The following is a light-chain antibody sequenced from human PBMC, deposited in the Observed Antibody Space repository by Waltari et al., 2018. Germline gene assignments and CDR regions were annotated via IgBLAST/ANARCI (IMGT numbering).Light chain of an antibody. CDR1: QTVFYNSDNKNY. CDR2: WAS. Sequence: DIVMTQSPDSLTVSLGERATINCKSSQTVFYNSDNKNYLSWYQQKPGQPPKLLIYWASTPESGVPDRFSGSGSGTDFDLTISDLQAEDVAVYFCQQYYRSRTFGQGTKVEIK. CDR3: QQYYRSRT. V-gene: IGKV4-1*01. J-gene: IGKJ1*01.